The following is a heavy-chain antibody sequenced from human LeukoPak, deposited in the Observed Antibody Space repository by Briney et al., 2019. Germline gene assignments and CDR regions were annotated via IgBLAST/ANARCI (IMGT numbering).Heavy chain of an antibody. CDR3: ARNFDMKGFDP. V-gene: IGHV1-2*02. Sequence: ASVKVSCKASGYTFTGYYMNWVRQAPGQGLEWMGWINSGSGFTKYAQKFQGRVTMTRDTSITTVYMDLTRLTSDDTAVYYCARNFDMKGFDPWGQGTLVTVSS. J-gene: IGHJ5*02. CDR1: GYTFTGYY. D-gene: IGHD3-9*01. CDR2: INSGSGFT.